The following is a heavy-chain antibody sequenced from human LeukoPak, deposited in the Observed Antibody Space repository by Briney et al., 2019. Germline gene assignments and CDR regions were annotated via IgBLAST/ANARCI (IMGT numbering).Heavy chain of an antibody. V-gene: IGHV1-2*02. CDR3: ARVAIRYFDWLLF. J-gene: IGHJ4*02. CDR1: GYTFTGYY. Sequence: GASVKVSCKASGYTFTGYYMHWVRQAPGQGLEWMGWINPNSGGTSYAQKFQGRVTMTRDTSISTAYMELSRLRSDDTAVYYCARVAIRYFDWLLFWGQGTLVTVSS. CDR2: INPNSGGT. D-gene: IGHD3-9*01.